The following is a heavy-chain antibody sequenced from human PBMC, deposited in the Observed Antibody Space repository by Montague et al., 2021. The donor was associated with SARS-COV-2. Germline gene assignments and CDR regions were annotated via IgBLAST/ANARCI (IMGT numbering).Heavy chain of an antibody. CDR3: ASSYYYGSGTYVYNYYMDV. CDR1: GGSVSSSPYY. J-gene: IGHJ6*03. V-gene: IGHV4-39*01. CDR2: ISYSGRT. D-gene: IGHD3-10*01. Sequence: SETLSLTCTVSGGSVSSSPYYWGWIRQPPGRGLEWVGSISYSGRTYFSPSLKSRLTISVDSSENQFSLRLGSVTAADTAVYYCASSYYYGSGTYVYNYYMDVGGKGTTVTVSS.